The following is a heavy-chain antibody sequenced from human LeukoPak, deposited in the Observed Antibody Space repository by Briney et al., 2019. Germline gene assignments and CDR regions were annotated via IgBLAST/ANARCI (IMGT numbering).Heavy chain of an antibody. J-gene: IGHJ3*02. CDR2: ISSSSSYI. V-gene: IGHV3-21*04. D-gene: IGHD1-14*01. CDR3: AKVTTKGPARDAFDI. CDR1: GFTFSSYS. Sequence: GGSLRLSCAASGFTFSSYSMNWVRQAPGKGLEWVSSISSSSSYIYYADSVKGRFTISRDNSKNTLYLQMNSLRAEDTAVYYCAKVTTKGPARDAFDIWGQGTMVTVSS.